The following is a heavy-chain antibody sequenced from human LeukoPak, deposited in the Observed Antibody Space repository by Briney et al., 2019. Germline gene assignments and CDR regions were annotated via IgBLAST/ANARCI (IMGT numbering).Heavy chain of an antibody. Sequence: GGSLRLSCAASGFTFSSYAMSWVRQAPGKGLEWVSAISGSGGSTYYADSVKGRFTISRDNSKNTLYLQMNSLRAEDTAVYYCAKEATIWGRSGSYYKQFDYWGQGTLVTVSS. V-gene: IGHV3-23*01. D-gene: IGHD3-10*01. CDR2: ISGSGGST. CDR3: AKEATIWGRSGSYYKQFDY. CDR1: GFTFSSYA. J-gene: IGHJ4*02.